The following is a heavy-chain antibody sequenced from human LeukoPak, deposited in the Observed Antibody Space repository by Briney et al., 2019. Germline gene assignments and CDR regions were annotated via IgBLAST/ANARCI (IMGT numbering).Heavy chain of an antibody. J-gene: IGHJ4*02. D-gene: IGHD3-22*01. Sequence: PGGSLRLSCAASGFTFSSYGMHWVRQAPGKGLEWVSSISSSSDYIYYADSVKGRSTISRDNAKNSLYLQMNSLRAEDTAVYYCAREVVAAGVDYWGQGTLVTVSS. CDR1: GFTFSSYG. V-gene: IGHV3-21*01. CDR3: AREVVAAGVDY. CDR2: ISSSSDYI.